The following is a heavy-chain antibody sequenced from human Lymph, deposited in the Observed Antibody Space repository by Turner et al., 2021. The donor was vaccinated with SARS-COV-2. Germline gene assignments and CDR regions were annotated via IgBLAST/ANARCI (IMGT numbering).Heavy chain of an antibody. V-gene: IGHV3-7*01. Sequence: EGQLVESGGGLAQRGGSRSLSCAASGFTFSYYWMSWVRQAPGKGLEWVANIKQDGSEKYYVDSVKGRLTISRDNAKNSLFLQMNSLRAEDTAVYYCARMGSSSWYFDYWGQGTLVTVSS. J-gene: IGHJ4*02. CDR1: GFTFSYYW. CDR3: ARMGSSSWYFDY. CDR2: IKQDGSEK. D-gene: IGHD1-26*01.